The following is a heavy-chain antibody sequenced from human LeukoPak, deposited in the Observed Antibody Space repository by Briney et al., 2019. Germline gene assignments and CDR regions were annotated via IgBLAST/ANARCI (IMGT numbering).Heavy chain of an antibody. CDR2: ISAYNGNT. CDR1: GYTFTSYG. V-gene: IGHV1-18*01. J-gene: IGHJ4*02. D-gene: IGHD3-9*01. CDR3: ARDVLRYFDWLSFDY. Sequence: ASVKVSCKASGYTFTSYGISWVRQAPGQGLEWMGWISAYNGNTNYAQKLQGRVTMTTDTSTSTAYMELRSLRSDDTAVYYCARDVLRYFDWLSFDYWGQGTLVTVSS.